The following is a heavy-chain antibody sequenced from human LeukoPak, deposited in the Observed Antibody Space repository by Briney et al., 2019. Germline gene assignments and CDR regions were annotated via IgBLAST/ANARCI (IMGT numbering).Heavy chain of an antibody. Sequence: ASVKVSCKASGYTFTGYYMHWVRQAPGQGLEWMGWINPNSGGTNYAQKFQGRVTMTRDTSIGTAYMELSRLRSDDTAVYYCARDLELPTVMRPDYWGQGTLVTVSS. D-gene: IGHD4-17*01. CDR1: GYTFTGYY. CDR3: ARDLELPTVMRPDY. V-gene: IGHV1-2*02. J-gene: IGHJ4*02. CDR2: INPNSGGT.